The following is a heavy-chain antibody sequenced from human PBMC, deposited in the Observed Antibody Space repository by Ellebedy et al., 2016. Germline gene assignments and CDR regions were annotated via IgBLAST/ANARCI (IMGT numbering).Heavy chain of an antibody. J-gene: IGHJ3*02. D-gene: IGHD3-22*01. CDR2: ISSSSSTI. CDR3: ARDFTSSGYPDAFDI. CDR1: GFTFSSYS. V-gene: IGHV3-48*01. Sequence: GESLKISXAASGFTFSSYSMNWVRQAPGKGLEWVSYISSSSSTIYYADSVKGRFTISRDNSKNTLYLQMGSLRAEDMAVYYCARDFTSSGYPDAFDIWGQGTMVTVS.